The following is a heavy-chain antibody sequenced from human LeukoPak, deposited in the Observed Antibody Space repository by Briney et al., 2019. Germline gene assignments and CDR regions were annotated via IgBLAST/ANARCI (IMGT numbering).Heavy chain of an antibody. D-gene: IGHD6-6*01. V-gene: IGHV4-39*01. Sequence: SETLSLTCTVSGGSISSSSYYWGWIRQPPGKGLEWIGSIYYSGRTYYNPSLKSRVTISVDTSKNQFSLKLSSVTAADTAVYYCATSRSIAAPFGYWGQGTLVTVSS. J-gene: IGHJ4*02. CDR1: GGSISSSSYY. CDR3: ATSRSIAAPFGY. CDR2: IYYSGRT.